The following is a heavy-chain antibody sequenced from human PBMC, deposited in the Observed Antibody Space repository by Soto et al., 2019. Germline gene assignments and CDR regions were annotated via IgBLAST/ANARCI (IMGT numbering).Heavy chain of an antibody. Sequence: GASVKVSCKASGGTFSSYAISWVRQAPGQGLEWMGGIIPIFGTANYAQKFQGRVTITADESTSTADMELSSLRSEDTAVYYCARVRDGYNLRWFDPWGQGTLVTVSS. CDR2: IIPIFGTA. D-gene: IGHD5-12*01. CDR1: GGTFSSYA. V-gene: IGHV1-69*13. CDR3: ARVRDGYNLRWFDP. J-gene: IGHJ5*02.